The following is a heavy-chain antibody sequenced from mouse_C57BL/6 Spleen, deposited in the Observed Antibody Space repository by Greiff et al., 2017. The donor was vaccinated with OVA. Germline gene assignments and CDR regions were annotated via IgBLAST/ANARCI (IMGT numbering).Heavy chain of an antibody. J-gene: IGHJ4*01. CDR3: ARKRSPYAMDY. CDR1: GYPFPDYN. Sequence: EVKLQQSGPELVKPGASVKIPCKASGYPFPDYNMDWVKQSHGKSLEWIGDINPNNGGTIYNQKFKGKATLTVDKSSSTDYMELRSLTSEDTAVYYCARKRSPYAMDYWGQGTSVTVSS. CDR2: INPNNGGT. D-gene: IGHD1-1*01. V-gene: IGHV1-18*01.